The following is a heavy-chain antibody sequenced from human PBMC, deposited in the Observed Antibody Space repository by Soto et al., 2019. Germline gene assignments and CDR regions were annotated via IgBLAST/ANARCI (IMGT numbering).Heavy chain of an antibody. Sequence: EVQLLESGGGLVQPGGSLRLSCAASGFTFSSYVMSWVRQAPGKGLEWVSAISGSGGSTYYADSVKGRFTISRDNSKNTLYLQMNSLRAEDTAVYYCAKATERGYSGYDTYYYGMDVWGQGTTVTVSS. CDR2: ISGSGGST. CDR3: AKATERGYSGYDTYYYGMDV. J-gene: IGHJ6*02. D-gene: IGHD5-12*01. CDR1: GFTFSSYV. V-gene: IGHV3-23*01.